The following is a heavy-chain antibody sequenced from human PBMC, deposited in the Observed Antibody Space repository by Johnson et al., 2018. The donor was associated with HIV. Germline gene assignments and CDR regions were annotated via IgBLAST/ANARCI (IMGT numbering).Heavy chain of an antibody. CDR2: IYSGGST. Sequence: VQLMESGVGLVQPGGSLSLSCAASGFDVSSNYMSWVRQAPGKGLEWVSVIYSGGSTYYADSVKGRFTISRDNSKNTLYLQMNSLRAEDTAVYYCSRVGAGHISGPDMVFDIWGQGTMVTVSS. J-gene: IGHJ3*02. CDR1: GFDVSSNY. V-gene: IGHV3-66*01. CDR3: SRVGAGHISGPDMVFDI. D-gene: IGHD6-19*01.